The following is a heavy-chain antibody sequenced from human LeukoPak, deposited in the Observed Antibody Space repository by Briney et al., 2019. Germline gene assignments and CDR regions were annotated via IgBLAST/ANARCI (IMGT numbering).Heavy chain of an antibody. D-gene: IGHD2-8*01. CDR3: ATVGPLMAYAIRGRAFDI. V-gene: IGHV1-24*01. CDR2: FDPEDGET. Sequence: GASVKVSCKVSGYTLTELSMHWVRQAPGKGLEWMGGFDPEDGETIYAQKFQGRVTMTEDTFTDTAYMELSSLRSEDTAVYNCATVGPLMAYAIRGRAFDIWGQGTMVTVSS. J-gene: IGHJ3*02. CDR1: GYTLTELS.